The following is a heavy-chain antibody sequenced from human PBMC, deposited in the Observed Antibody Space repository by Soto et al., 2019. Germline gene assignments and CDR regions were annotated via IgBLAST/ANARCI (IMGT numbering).Heavy chain of an antibody. CDR3: ARDSKSDDAFDI. CDR1: GGSISTYT. Sequence: QVQLQESGPGLVKPSETLSLTCTVSGGSISTYTWNWIRQSPGKGLEWIGYISYSGSTMSNPSLKSRVTISVDRSKNQLSLNLSSVTAADAAKYYCARDSKSDDAFDIWGLWTLVTGSS. V-gene: IGHV4-59*01. CDR2: ISYSGST. J-gene: IGHJ3*02.